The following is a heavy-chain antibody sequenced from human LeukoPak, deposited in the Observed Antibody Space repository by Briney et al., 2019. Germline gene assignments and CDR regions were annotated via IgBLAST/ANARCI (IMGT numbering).Heavy chain of an antibody. V-gene: IGHV4-30-4*08. CDR1: GGSFSGYC. CDR3: ARGLTGTRYQGLRPLDG. D-gene: IGHD7-27*01. CDR2: IYYSGST. Sequence: SETLSLTCAVYGGSFSGYCWSWIRQPPGKGLEWIGYIYYSGSTYYNPSLKSRVTISVDTSKNQFSLKLSSVTAADTAVYYCARGLTGTRYQGLRPLDGWGQGTLVTVSS. J-gene: IGHJ4*02.